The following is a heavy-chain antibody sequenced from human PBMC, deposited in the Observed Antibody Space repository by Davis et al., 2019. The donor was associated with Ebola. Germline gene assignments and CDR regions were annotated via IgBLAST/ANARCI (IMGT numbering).Heavy chain of an antibody. CDR3: ARHGYSGHDYRAYFYGMDV. J-gene: IGHJ6*02. V-gene: IGHV3-66*04. Sequence: PGGSLRLSCAASGFSFNSYAMHWVRQAPGKGLEWVSVIYSGGSTYYADSVKGRFTISRDNSKNTLYLQMNSLRAEDTAVYYCARHGYSGHDYRAYFYGMDVWGQGTTVTVSS. D-gene: IGHD5-12*01. CDR1: GFSFNSYA. CDR2: IYSGGST.